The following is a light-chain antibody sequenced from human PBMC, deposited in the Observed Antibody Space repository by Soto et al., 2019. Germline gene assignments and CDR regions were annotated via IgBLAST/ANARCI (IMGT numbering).Light chain of an antibody. Sequence: QAVVTQPPSVSGTPGQRVTISCAGGTSNLRSNTVSWYKKVPGTAPKLVIYSSDQRPSGVPDRFSGSKSATAASLAVNRLQSEDEADYYCAAWDDSLNVWVFGGGTKLTVL. J-gene: IGLJ3*02. CDR2: SSD. CDR1: TSNLRSNT. V-gene: IGLV1-44*01. CDR3: AAWDDSLNVWV.